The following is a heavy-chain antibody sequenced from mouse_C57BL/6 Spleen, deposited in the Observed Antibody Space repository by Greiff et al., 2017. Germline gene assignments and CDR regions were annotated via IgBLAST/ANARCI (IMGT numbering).Heavy chain of an antibody. V-gene: IGHV5-17*01. CDR2: ISSGSSSI. D-gene: IGHD1-1*01. J-gene: IGHJ4*01. Sequence: EVMLVESGGGLVKPGGSLKLSCAASGFTFSDYGMHWVRQAPEKGLEWVAYISSGSSSIYYADTVKGRVTISRDNAKNTMFLHMTRLRSEDTAMSYCARRFYGSPYAMDYWGQGTSVTVSS. CDR3: ARRFYGSPYAMDY. CDR1: GFTFSDYG.